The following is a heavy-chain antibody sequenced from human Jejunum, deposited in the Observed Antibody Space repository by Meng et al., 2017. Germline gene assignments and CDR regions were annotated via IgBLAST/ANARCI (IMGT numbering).Heavy chain of an antibody. J-gene: IGHJ4*02. CDR2: TYYRSKWYI. CDR1: GDSVSSNSAG. Sequence: QIQLQQSGPGRVKPSQTLSLTCPISGDSVSSNSAGWNGIGQSPSRGLEWLGRTYYRSKWYIDYAVSVKSRITINPDTSMNQFSLHLNSVTPEDTAVYYCAGGGLVRSTRGYFDYWGQGTLVTVYS. D-gene: IGHD1-26*01. CDR3: AGGGLVRSTRGYFDY. V-gene: IGHV6-1*01.